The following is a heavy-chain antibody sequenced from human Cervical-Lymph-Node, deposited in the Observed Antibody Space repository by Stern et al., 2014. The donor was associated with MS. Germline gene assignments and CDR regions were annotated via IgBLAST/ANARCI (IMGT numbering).Heavy chain of an antibody. Sequence: QLVQSGAEVKKPGASVKVSCKASGYSFTGYYMQWVRQAPGQGIEWMGRINPHSGDANFAPKFQGRVTLTRNTSITTAYMELSNLRSDDTAVYYCARDPLLDYYGMDVWGQGTTVTVSS. CDR2: INPHSGDA. V-gene: IGHV1-2*06. CDR3: ARDPLLDYYGMDV. CDR1: GYSFTGYY. J-gene: IGHJ6*02.